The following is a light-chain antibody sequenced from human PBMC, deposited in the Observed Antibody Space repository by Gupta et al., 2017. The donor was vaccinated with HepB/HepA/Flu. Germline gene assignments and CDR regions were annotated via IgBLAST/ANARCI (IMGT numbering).Light chain of an antibody. CDR2: DNN. CDR1: SCNIGNNY. V-gene: IGLV1-51*01. Sequence: QSMVTQPPSQSGAPRQKVTISCSESSCNIGNNYASWYQQLPGTAPKLLIYDNNKRPSGIPDRFSGSKSGTSATLGITGPQTGDEADYYCDTWDSSLSVLLFGGGTKLTVL. J-gene: IGLJ2*01. CDR3: DTWDSSLSVLL.